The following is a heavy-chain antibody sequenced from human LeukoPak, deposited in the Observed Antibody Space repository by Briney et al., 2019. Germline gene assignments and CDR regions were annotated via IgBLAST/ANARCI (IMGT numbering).Heavy chain of an antibody. V-gene: IGHV4-59*01. CDR3: ARGRVERGCDY. CDR1: GGSISSYY. CDR2: IYYSGGT. J-gene: IGHJ4*02. D-gene: IGHD3-10*01. Sequence: PSETLSLTCTVSGGSISSYYWSWIRQPPGKGLEWIGYIYYSGGTNYNPSLKSRVTISVDTSKNQFSLKLSSVTAADTAVYYCARGRVERGCDYWGQGTLVTVSS.